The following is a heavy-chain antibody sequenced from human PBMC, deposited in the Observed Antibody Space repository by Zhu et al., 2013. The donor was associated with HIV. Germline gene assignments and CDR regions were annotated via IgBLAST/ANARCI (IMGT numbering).Heavy chain of an antibody. Sequence: QVQLQESGPGLVKPSETLSLTCTVSGGSISSYYWSWIRQPPGKGLEWIGYIYYSGSTNYNPSLKSRVTISVDTSKNQFSLKLSSVTAADTAVYYCARDGCSGGSCYYGFDYWGQGNPGSPSPQ. CDR3: ARDGCSGGSCYYGFDY. V-gene: IGHV4-59*01. CDR1: GGSISSYY. J-gene: IGHJ4*02. D-gene: IGHD2-15*01. CDR2: IYYSGST.